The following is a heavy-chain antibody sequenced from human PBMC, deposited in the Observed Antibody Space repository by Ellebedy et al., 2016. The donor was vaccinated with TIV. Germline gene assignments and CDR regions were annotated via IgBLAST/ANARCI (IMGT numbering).Heavy chain of an antibody. CDR3: AKDRGGGSCTD. D-gene: IGHD2-15*01. Sequence: GGSLRLXCAASGFTFSSHWMTWVRQAPGKGLEWVANIKQDGTEEYYVDSVKGRFTISRVNAKNSLYLQMNSLRAEDTAVYYCAKDRGGGSCTDWGQGTLVTVSS. J-gene: IGHJ4*02. CDR2: IKQDGTEE. CDR1: GFTFSSHW. V-gene: IGHV3-7*01.